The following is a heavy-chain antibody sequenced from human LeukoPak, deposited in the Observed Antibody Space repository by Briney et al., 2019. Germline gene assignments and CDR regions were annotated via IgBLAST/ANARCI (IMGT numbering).Heavy chain of an antibody. D-gene: IGHD3-22*01. V-gene: IGHV3-30*18. J-gene: IGHJ4*02. Sequence: GGSLRLSCAASGFTFSSYGMHWVRQAPGKGLEWVAVISYDGSNKYYADSVKGRFTISRDNSKNTLYLQMNSLRAEDTAVYYCAKAMIVVVITSGFDYWGQGTLVTGSS. CDR2: ISYDGSNK. CDR3: AKAMIVVVITSGFDY. CDR1: GFTFSSYG.